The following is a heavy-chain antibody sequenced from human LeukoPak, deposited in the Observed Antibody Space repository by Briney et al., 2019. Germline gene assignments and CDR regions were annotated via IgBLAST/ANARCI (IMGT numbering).Heavy chain of an antibody. Sequence: PSETLSLTCTVSGGSISNYYWSWIRHPPGKGLEWIGFIHTNGGANYNASLNSRATISRDTSRSQVSLKLTSVTAADTAVYYCASSNLGSLGQFDPWGQGTLVTVSS. CDR1: GGSISNYY. CDR2: IHTNGGA. J-gene: IGHJ5*02. CDR3: ASSNLGSLGQFDP. V-gene: IGHV4-59*01. D-gene: IGHD3-10*01.